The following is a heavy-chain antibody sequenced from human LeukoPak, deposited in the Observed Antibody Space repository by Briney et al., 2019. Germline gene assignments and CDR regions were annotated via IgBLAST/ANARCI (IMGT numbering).Heavy chain of an antibody. D-gene: IGHD3-10*01. J-gene: IGHJ5*02. Sequence: PSETLSLTCTVSGGSISSYYWSWNRQPPGKGLEWIGYIYYSGSTNYNPSLKSRVTISVDTSKNRFSLKLSSVTAADTAVYYCARRGVWFGEFGEFDPWGQGTLVTVSS. V-gene: IGHV4-59*01. CDR3: ARRGVWFGEFGEFDP. CDR2: IYYSGST. CDR1: GGSISSYY.